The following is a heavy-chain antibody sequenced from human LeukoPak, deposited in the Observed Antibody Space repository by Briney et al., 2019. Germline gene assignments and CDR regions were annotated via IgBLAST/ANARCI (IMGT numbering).Heavy chain of an antibody. CDR3: ARGAYWFDP. CDR1: GFTFRNYW. V-gene: IGHV3-74*01. Sequence: PGGSLRLSCAVSGFTFRNYWMHWVRQAPGKGLVWVSNINSDGSTTNYADSVKGRFTISRDNAKNTLYLQMNSLRAEDTAVYYYARGAYWFDPWGQGTLVTVSS. J-gene: IGHJ5*02. CDR2: INSDGSTT.